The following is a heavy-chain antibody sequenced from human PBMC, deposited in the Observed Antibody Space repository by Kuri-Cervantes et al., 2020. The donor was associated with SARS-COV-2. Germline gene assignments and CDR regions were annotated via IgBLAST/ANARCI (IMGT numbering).Heavy chain of an antibody. CDR2: IYWDDDK. J-gene: IGHJ4*02. Sequence: SGPPLLPPTPPLTLTCTFSLFSLRPIGVGVLCIRQPPGKALEWLALIYWDDDKRYSPSLKSRLTITKDTSKNQVVLTMTNMDPVDTATYYCAHSPGSRYCSSTSCYGFDYWGQGTLVTVSS. CDR3: AHSPGSRYCSSTSCYGFDY. CDR1: LFSLRPIGVG. V-gene: IGHV2-5*02. D-gene: IGHD2-2*01.